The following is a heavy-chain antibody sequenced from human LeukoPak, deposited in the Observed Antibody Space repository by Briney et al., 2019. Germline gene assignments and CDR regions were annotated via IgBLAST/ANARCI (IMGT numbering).Heavy chain of an antibody. CDR3: ARGGFESRWACDI. CDR2: INTNTRTP. Sequence: ASVKVSSKASGYTFTNYAINWVRQAPGQGLEWRGWINTNTRTPTYAQGFTGRLVFSLDTSVSTAYLQISSLAAEDTAVYYCARGGFESRWACDIWGQGTVVTVSS. J-gene: IGHJ3*02. D-gene: IGHD2-15*01. V-gene: IGHV7-4-1*02. CDR1: GYTFTNYA.